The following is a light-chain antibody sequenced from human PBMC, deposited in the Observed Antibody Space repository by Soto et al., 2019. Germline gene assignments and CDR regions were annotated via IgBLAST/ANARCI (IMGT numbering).Light chain of an antibody. V-gene: IGKV3-20*01. CDR3: QQCSFSPRT. Sequence: EIVLTQSPGTLSLSPGERATLFCRASQTITNNYLAWYQQKPGQAPRLLIYDASRRATGIPDRFSGSGSGSDFILTISRLEPEDFAVYFCQQCSFSPRTFGQGTKVEIK. J-gene: IGKJ1*01. CDR2: DAS. CDR1: QTITNNY.